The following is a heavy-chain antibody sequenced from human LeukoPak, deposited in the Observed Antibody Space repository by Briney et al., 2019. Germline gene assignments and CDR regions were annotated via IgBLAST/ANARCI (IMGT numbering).Heavy chain of an antibody. Sequence: ASVKVSCKASGYTFTSYGISWVRQAPGQGLEWMGWISAYNGNTNYAQKLQGRVTMTTDTSTSTAYMELRSLRSDDTAVYYCASNFGETLEVGATGQFDYWGQGTLVTVSS. V-gene: IGHV1-18*01. D-gene: IGHD1-26*01. CDR2: ISAYNGNT. CDR1: GYTFTSYG. CDR3: ASNFGETLEVGATGQFDY. J-gene: IGHJ4*02.